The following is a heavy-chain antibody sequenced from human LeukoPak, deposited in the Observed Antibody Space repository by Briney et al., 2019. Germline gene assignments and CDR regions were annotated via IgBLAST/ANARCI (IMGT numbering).Heavy chain of an antibody. J-gene: IGHJ4*02. CDR1: GFTFDDYA. D-gene: IGHD1-26*01. V-gene: IGHV3-23*01. CDR2: ISGSGGST. CDR3: AKDLGVGATLSFDY. Sequence: GRSLRLSCAASGFTFDDYAMHWVRQAPGKGLEWVSAISGSGGSTYYADSVKGRFTISRDNSKNTLYLQMNSLRAEDTAVYYCAKDLGVGATLSFDYWGQGTLVTVSS.